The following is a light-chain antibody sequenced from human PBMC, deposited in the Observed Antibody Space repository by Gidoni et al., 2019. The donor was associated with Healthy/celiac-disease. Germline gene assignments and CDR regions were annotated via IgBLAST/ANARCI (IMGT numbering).Light chain of an antibody. CDR1: QSISSY. CDR3: QQSYSTPWT. V-gene: IGKV1-39*01. Sequence: DIQMTQSPSSLSASAGDRVTITCRASQSISSYLNWYQQKPGKAPKLLIYAASSLQSGVPSRFSGSGPGTDFTLTISSLQPEDFATYYCQQSYSTPWTFGQGTKVEIK. CDR2: AAS. J-gene: IGKJ1*01.